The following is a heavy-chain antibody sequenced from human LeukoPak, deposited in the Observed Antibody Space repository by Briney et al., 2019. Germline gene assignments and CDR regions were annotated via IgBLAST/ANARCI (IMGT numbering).Heavy chain of an antibody. V-gene: IGHV3-74*01. D-gene: IGHD2-2*01. CDR2: INTDGSTT. CDR3: ARGGLSAAPDY. CDR1: GFTFSSYW. J-gene: IGHJ4*02. Sequence: GGSLRLSCAASGFTFSSYWMHWVRQAPGKGLVWVSRINTDGSTTVYADSVKGRFTVSRDNAKNTMCLQMNSLRVEDTAVYYCARGGLSAAPDYWGQGTLVTVSS.